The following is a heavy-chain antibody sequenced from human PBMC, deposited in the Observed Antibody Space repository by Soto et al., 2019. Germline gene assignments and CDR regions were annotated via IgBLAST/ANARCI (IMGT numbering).Heavy chain of an antibody. V-gene: IGHV1-46*01. D-gene: IGHD6-19*01. CDR3: AREYGSGLVGFDY. J-gene: IGHJ4*02. CDR2: INPSGGST. CDR1: GYTFTSYY. Sequence: ASVKVSCKASGYTFTSYYMHWVRQAPGQGLEWMGIINPSGGSTSYAQKFQGRVTMTRGTSTSTVHMELSSLRSEDTAVYYCAREYGSGLVGFDYWGQGTLVTVSS.